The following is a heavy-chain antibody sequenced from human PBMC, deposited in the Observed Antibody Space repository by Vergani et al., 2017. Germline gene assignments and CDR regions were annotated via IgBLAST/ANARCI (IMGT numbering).Heavy chain of an antibody. Sequence: QLQLQESGPGLVKPSETLSLTCTVSGGSISSSSYYWGWIRQPPGKGLEWIGSIYYSGSTYYNPSLKSRVTISVDTSKNQFSLKLSSVTAADTAVYYCARGSWLGELSXFDYWGQGTLVTVSS. D-gene: IGHD3-10*01. V-gene: IGHV4-39*07. CDR2: IYYSGST. CDR3: ARGSWLGELSXFDY. CDR1: GGSISSSSYY. J-gene: IGHJ4*02.